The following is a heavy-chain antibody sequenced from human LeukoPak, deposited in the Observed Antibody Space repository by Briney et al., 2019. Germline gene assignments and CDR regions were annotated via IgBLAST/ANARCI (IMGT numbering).Heavy chain of an antibody. CDR2: INWNGGTT. J-gene: IGHJ4*02. CDR1: GFTFADYG. Sequence: PGGSLRLSCAASGFTFADYGMSWVRQSPGKGLEWVSGINWNGGTTGYADSVKGRFTISRDNAKNSLYLQMNSLRVEDTALYYCTTGDITLLVPYYFDYWGQGSLVTVSS. CDR3: TTGDITLLVPYYFDY. V-gene: IGHV3-20*04. D-gene: IGHD3-10*01.